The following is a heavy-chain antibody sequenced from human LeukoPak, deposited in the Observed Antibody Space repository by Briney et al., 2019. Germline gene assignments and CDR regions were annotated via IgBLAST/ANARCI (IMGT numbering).Heavy chain of an antibody. D-gene: IGHD3-22*01. CDR3: AREDYDSRFMDV. CDR1: GFTVSSNY. J-gene: IGHJ6*03. V-gene: IGHV3-66*01. Sequence: GGSLRLSCAASGFTVSSNYMSWVRQAPGKGLEWVSVIYSGGSTYYADSVKGRFTISRDNSKNTLYLQMNSLRAEDTAVYYCAREDYDSRFMDVWGKGTTVTISS. CDR2: IYSGGST.